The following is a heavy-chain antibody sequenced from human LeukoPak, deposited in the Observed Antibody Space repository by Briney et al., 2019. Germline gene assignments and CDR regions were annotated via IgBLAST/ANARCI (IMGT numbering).Heavy chain of an antibody. D-gene: IGHD4-17*01. J-gene: IGHJ3*01. V-gene: IGHV2-5*02. CDR1: GFSLTTSGVG. CDR2: IYWDDDK. CDR3: AHRRTMTPLGAFDV. Sequence: SGPTLVNPTQTLTLNCTFSGFSLTTSGVGVGWIRQPPGKALEWLALIYWDDDKRYSPSLKARLTVTKDTSKNQVVLTMTNMGPVDTATYYCAHRRTMTPLGAFDVWGQGTMVTVSS.